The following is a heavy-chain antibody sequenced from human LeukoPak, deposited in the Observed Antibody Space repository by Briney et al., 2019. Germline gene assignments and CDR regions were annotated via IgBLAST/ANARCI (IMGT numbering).Heavy chain of an antibody. D-gene: IGHD3-22*01. CDR2: ISGSGGST. CDR1: GFTFSSYA. J-gene: IGHJ4*02. V-gene: IGHV3-23*01. Sequence: HPGGSLGLSCAASGFTFSSYAMSWVRQAPGKGLEWVSAISGSGGSTYYADSVKGRFTISRDNSKNTLYLQMNSLRAEDTAVYYCAKGWDYYDSSGYFDYWGQGTLVTVSS. CDR3: AKGWDYYDSSGYFDY.